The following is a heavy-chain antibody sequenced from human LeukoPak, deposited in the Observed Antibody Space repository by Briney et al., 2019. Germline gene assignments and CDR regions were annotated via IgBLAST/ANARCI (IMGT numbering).Heavy chain of an antibody. Sequence: QPGGSLRLSCAASGFTFSSYAMSWVRQAPGKGLEWVAFIQYDGNNKYYAGSVKGRFTISRDNAKNSLYLQMNSLRAEDTAVYYCAELGITMIGGVWGKGTTVTISS. CDR3: AELGITMIGGV. D-gene: IGHD3-10*02. CDR1: GFTFSSYA. J-gene: IGHJ6*04. CDR2: IQYDGNNK. V-gene: IGHV3-30*02.